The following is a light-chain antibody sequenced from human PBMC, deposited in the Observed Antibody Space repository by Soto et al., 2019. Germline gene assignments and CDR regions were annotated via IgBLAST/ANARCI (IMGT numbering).Light chain of an antibody. CDR3: QQLFDSPIP. CDR1: QVISTS. Sequence: MQRAQSSAFLAPSIGESVTSTCRASQVISTSLAWYQVKPGKAPKLLIYAASTLESGVPSRFSAAVSGTEFSLTITSLQPEDFATYYCQQLFDSPIPFGQGTLPEI. CDR2: AAS. V-gene: IGKV1-9*01. J-gene: IGKJ5*01.